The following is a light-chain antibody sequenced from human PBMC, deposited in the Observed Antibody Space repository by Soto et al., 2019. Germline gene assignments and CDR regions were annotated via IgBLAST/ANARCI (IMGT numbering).Light chain of an antibody. V-gene: IGLV9-49*01. Sequence: QSVLTQPPSTSASLGASVTLTGTLSSGYSNYKVDWYQQRPGKGPRFVMRVGTGGIVGSKGDGIPDRFSVLGSGLNRYLTIKNIQAEDESDYHCGADHGSGSNFLVVFGGGSKLTVL. CDR1: SGYSNYK. CDR3: GADHGSGSNFLVV. CDR2: VGTGGIVG. J-gene: IGLJ2*01.